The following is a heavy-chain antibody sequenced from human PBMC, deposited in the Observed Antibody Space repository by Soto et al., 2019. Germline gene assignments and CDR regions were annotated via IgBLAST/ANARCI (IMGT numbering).Heavy chain of an antibody. V-gene: IGHV1-18*01. Sequence: ASVKVSCKASGYTFTSYGISWVRQAPGQGLEWMGWISAYNGNTNYAQKLQGRATMTTDTSTSTAYMELRSLRSDDTAVYYCARDLSPAAQTEYFQHWGQGTLVTVSS. CDR2: ISAYNGNT. CDR1: GYTFTSYG. D-gene: IGHD2-2*01. J-gene: IGHJ1*01. CDR3: ARDLSPAAQTEYFQH.